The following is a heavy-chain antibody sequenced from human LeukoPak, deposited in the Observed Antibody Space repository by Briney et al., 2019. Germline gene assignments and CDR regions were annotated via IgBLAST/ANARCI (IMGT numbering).Heavy chain of an antibody. CDR1: GITFSSYW. Sequence: GGSLRLSCAASGITFSSYWMHWVRQAPGKGLVWVSRINSDGSSTSYADAVKGRFTISRDNAKNTLYLQMNSLRAEDTAVYYCARADDSGYYVNYWGQGTLVTVSS. CDR3: ARADDSGYYVNY. V-gene: IGHV3-74*01. J-gene: IGHJ4*02. CDR2: INSDGSST. D-gene: IGHD3-22*01.